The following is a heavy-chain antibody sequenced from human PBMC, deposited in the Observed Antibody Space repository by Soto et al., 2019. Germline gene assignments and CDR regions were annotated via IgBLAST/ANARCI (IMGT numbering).Heavy chain of an antibody. Sequence: SVKVSCKASGGTFSSYAISWVRQAPGQGLEWMGGIIPIFGTANYAQKFQGRVTITADESTSTAYMELSSLRSEDTAVYYCARSNYHWESNYSYVSSGPSPYCYYYGRDVWRQGTTVTVCS. V-gene: IGHV1-69*13. CDR2: IIPIFGTA. CDR3: ARSNYHWESNYSYVSSGPSPYCYYYGRDV. D-gene: IGHD3-22*01. CDR1: GGTFSSYA. J-gene: IGHJ6*02.